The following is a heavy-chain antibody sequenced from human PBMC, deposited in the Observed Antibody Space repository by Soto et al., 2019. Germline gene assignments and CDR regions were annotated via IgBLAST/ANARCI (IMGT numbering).Heavy chain of an antibody. CDR2: ISSNGVGT. V-gene: IGHV3-64*01. J-gene: IGHJ6*03. Sequence: EVQLVESGGGVVQPGGSLRLSCAASGFTFSNYAMDWVRQAPGKVLEYVSGISSNGVGTYYANSGKDRFTISRDNSKNTLYLQMGSLRAEDMAVYYCARREQSDYYYMDVWGKGTSVTVSS. CDR1: GFTFSNYA. CDR3: ARREQSDYYYMDV. D-gene: IGHD6-19*01.